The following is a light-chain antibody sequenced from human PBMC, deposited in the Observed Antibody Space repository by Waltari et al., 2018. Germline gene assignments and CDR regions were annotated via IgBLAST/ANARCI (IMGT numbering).Light chain of an antibody. CDR1: FPTIGNNF. V-gene: IGLV1-51*01. CDR3: GTWDGSLSGEV. J-gene: IGLJ1*01. CDR2: DND. Sequence: QSVLTQSPSVSAAPGQKDTISCPGSFPTIGNNFLSWYQHCPGTAPKLRIYDNDKHASGIPDRFSGSKSGTSATLGITGLQTGDEADYYCGTWDGSLSGEVFGSGTKVTVL.